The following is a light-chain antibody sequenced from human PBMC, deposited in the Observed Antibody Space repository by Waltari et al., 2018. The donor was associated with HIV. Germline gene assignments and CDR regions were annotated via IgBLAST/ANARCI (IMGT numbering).Light chain of an antibody. J-gene: IGKJ1*01. Sequence: DIQMTQSPSTLSASIGDRVTITCRASQSIYNWLAWYQQKAGKAPKVLIYKASILKSGVPSRFSGSGFGTEFSLTINGLQPDDSATYYCQQYKSFRTFGQGTKVEI. CDR3: QQYKSFRT. CDR1: QSIYNW. CDR2: KAS. V-gene: IGKV1-5*03.